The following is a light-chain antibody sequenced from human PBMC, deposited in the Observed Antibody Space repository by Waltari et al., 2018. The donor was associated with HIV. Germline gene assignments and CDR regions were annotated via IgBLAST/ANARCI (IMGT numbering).Light chain of an antibody. J-gene: IGLJ2*01. V-gene: IGLV2-8*01. CDR1: RTAIGSCVF. CDR2: EVS. Sequence: QSALTQPPSAPGSVGQVVTLSCPGSRTAIGSCVFVSWFQQHPNNAPKLFLYEVSKRPSGVPDRFSGSRSGGTAFLSVSGLQPDDTAAYFCSSYGDNIRVLFGGGTNLTVL. CDR3: SSYGDNIRVL.